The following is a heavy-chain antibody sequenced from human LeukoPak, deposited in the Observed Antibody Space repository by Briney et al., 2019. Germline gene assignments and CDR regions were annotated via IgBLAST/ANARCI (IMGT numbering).Heavy chain of an antibody. D-gene: IGHD3-3*01. CDR1: GYSISSGYY. J-gene: IGHJ3*02. CDR2: IYHSGST. Sequence: SETLSLTCTVSGYSISSGYYWGWIRQPPGKGLEWIGSIYHSGSTYYNPSLKSRVTISVDTSKNQFSLKLSSVTAADTAVYYCARDGVKLRFWEWLKDHDAFDIWGQGTMVTVSS. CDR3: ARDGVKLRFWEWLKDHDAFDI. V-gene: IGHV4-38-2*02.